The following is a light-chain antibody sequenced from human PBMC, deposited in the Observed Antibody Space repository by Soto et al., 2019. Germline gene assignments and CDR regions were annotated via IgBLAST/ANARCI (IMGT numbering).Light chain of an antibody. CDR1: QTVSSVS. CDR2: GAF. Sequence: EIVLTQSPGTLSLSPGERATLSCRTSQTVSSVSLAWYQQKAGQAPRLLIYGAFSRATGIPDRFSGSGSGTDFTLTISRLEPEDFAVYYCQHYGASPPSWTFGQGTKVEIK. CDR3: QHYGASPPSWT. V-gene: IGKV3-20*01. J-gene: IGKJ1*01.